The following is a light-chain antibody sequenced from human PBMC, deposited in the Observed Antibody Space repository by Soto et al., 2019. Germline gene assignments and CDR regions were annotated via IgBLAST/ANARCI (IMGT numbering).Light chain of an antibody. CDR2: WAS. V-gene: IGKV4-1*01. CDR1: QSVLYSSNNKNY. CDR3: QQYYSTPWT. J-gene: IGKJ1*01. Sequence: DIVMTQSPDSLAVSLGERATINCKSSQSVLYSSNNKNYLAWYQQKPGQPPKLLIYWASTRESGVPDRISGRGSGADFTLTISSLQAEDGAVYYCQQYYSTPWTFGQGTKVEIK.